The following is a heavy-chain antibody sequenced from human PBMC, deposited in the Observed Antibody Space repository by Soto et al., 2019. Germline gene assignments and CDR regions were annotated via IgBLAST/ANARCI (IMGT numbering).Heavy chain of an antibody. V-gene: IGHV1-69*01. D-gene: IGHD3-16*02. CDR3: ARANYDYVWGSYRSPIDY. J-gene: IGHJ4*02. CDR1: GGTFSSYA. Sequence: QVQLVQSGAEVKKPGSSVKVSCKASGGTFSSYAISWVRQAPGQGLEWMGGIIPIFGTANYAQKFQGRVTITADESTSTAYMELSSLRSEDTAVYYCARANYDYVWGSYRSPIDYWGQGTLVTASS. CDR2: IIPIFGTA.